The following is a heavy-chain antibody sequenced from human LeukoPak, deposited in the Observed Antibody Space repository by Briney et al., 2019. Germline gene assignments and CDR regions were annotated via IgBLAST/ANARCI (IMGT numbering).Heavy chain of an antibody. D-gene: IGHD5-12*01. CDR2: IWYDGSNK. J-gene: IGHJ6*02. CDR3: ARDSGYDSVYYYYGMDV. V-gene: IGHV3-33*01. CDR1: GFTFSSYG. Sequence: GGSLRLSCAASGFTFSSYGMHWVRQAPGKGLEWVAVIWYDGSNKYYADSVKGRFTISRDNSKNTLYLQMNSLRAEDTAVYYCARDSGYDSVYYYYGMDVWGQGTTVTVSS.